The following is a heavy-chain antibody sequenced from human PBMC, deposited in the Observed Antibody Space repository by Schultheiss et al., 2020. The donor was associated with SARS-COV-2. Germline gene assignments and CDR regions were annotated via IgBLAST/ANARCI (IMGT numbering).Heavy chain of an antibody. CDR2: ISSSGSTI. D-gene: IGHD6-13*01. CDR3: ARVNSSWFGLDY. Sequence: GESLKISCAASGFTFSDYYMSWIRQAPGKGLEWVSYISSSGSTIYYADSVKGRFTISRDNAKNSLYLQMNSLRAEDTAVYYCARVNSSWFGLDYWGQGTLVTVSS. J-gene: IGHJ4*02. V-gene: IGHV3-11*01. CDR1: GFTFSDYY.